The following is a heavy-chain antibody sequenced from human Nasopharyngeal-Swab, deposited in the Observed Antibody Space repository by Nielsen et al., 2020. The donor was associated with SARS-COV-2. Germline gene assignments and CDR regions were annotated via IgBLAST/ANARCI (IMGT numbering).Heavy chain of an antibody. J-gene: IGHJ4*02. CDR2: MNPNSGNT. Sequence: ASVKVSCKASGYTFTSYDINWVRQATGQGLEWMGWMNPNSGNTGYAQKFQGRVTMTRNTSISTAYMELSSLRSEDTAVYYCARGLDFWGGSHFDYWGQGTLVTVSS. V-gene: IGHV1-8*01. CDR3: ARGLDFWGGSHFDY. CDR1: GYTFTSYD. D-gene: IGHD3-3*01.